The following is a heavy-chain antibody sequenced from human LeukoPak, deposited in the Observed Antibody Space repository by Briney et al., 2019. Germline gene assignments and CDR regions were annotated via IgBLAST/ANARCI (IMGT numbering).Heavy chain of an antibody. CDR2: IRYDGSNK. CDR1: GFTFSSYG. J-gene: IGHJ4*02. D-gene: IGHD2-2*01. CDR3: AKDGDRGCSSTSCLEDY. Sequence: GGSLRLSCAASGFTFSSYGMHWVRQAPGKGLEWVAFIRYDGSNKYYADSVKGRFTISRDNSKNTLYLQMNSLRAEDTAVYYCAKDGDRGCSSTSCLEDYWGQGTLVTVSS. V-gene: IGHV3-30*02.